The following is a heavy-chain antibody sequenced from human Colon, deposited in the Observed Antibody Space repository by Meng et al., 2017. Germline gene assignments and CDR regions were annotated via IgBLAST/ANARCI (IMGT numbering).Heavy chain of an antibody. CDR1: GDSISSDIW. D-gene: IGHD1-7*01. CDR2: VYDRGDT. Sequence: GKRQESGPGRVKPWGTRSLTCTVSGDSISSDIWWSWVRQPPGKGLEWIGEVYDRGDTNYNPSLKSRVDISVDKSKNQFYLSLFSVTAADTAVYYCGRDQGRELINHWGQGTLVTVSS. V-gene: IGHV4-4*02. CDR3: GRDQGRELINH. J-gene: IGHJ4*02.